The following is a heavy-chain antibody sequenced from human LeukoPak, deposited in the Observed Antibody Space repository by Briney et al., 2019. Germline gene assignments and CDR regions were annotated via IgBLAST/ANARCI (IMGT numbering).Heavy chain of an antibody. D-gene: IGHD3-22*01. CDR3: AKEGDNTGYRYFDD. V-gene: IGHV3-48*04. J-gene: IGHJ4*02. CDR2: INSSSGTI. Sequence: PGGSLRLSCAASGFKLIGYSMNWVRQAPGKGLEWVLYINSSSGTIIYADSVKGRFTISRDNAKNSLYLQMNSLRAEDTAVYYCAKEGDNTGYRYFDDWGQGTLVTVSS. CDR1: GFKLIGYS.